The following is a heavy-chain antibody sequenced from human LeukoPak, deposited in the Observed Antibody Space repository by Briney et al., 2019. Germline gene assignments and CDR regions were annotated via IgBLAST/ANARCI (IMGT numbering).Heavy chain of an antibody. J-gene: IGHJ5*02. CDR3: ARDLRSSSWGRGNWFDP. CDR2: IYYSGST. D-gene: IGHD6-13*01. CDR1: GGSISSGGYY. V-gene: IGHV4-31*03. Sequence: SETLSLTCTVSGGSISSGGYYWSWIRQHPGTGLEWLGYIYYSGSTYYNPSLKSRVTISVDTSKNQFSLKLSSVTAADTAVYYCARDLRSSSWGRGNWFDPWGQGTLVTVSS.